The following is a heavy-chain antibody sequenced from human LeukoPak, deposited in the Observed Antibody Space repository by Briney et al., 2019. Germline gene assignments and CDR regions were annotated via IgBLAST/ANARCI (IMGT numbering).Heavy chain of an antibody. D-gene: IGHD3-22*01. V-gene: IGHV1-24*01. CDR1: GYTLTELS. J-gene: IGHJ3*02. Sequence: ASVKVSCKVSGYTLTELSMHWVRQAPGKGLEWMGGFDPEDGETIYAQKFQGRVTMTEDTSTDTAYMELSSLRCEDTAVYYCAKGDYYDSSGYYYGLHAFDIWGQGTMVTVSS. CDR3: AKGDYYDSSGYYYGLHAFDI. CDR2: FDPEDGET.